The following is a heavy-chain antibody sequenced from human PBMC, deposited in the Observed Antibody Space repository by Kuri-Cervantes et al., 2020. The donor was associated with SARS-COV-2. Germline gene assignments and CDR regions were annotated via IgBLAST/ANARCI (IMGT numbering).Heavy chain of an antibody. Sequence: SELRSPTGTLFVASISSSTYYWGWIRQSPGKGLEWLGSIYESGDTYYSPSLKSRLSLSVDTSKNQFSLKLTSVTAADTAIYYCARHCAVDRFHEWGQGTQVTVSS. V-gene: IGHV4-39*01. CDR2: IYESGDT. D-gene: IGHD3-9*01. CDR3: ARHCAVDRFHE. J-gene: IGHJ4*02. CDR1: VASISSSTYY.